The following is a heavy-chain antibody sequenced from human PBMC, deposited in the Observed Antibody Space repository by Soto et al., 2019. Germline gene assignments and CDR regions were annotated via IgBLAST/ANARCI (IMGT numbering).Heavy chain of an antibody. Sequence: QLQLQESGSGLVKPSQTLSLTCAVSGGSISSGGYSWSWIRQPPGKGLEWIGYIYHSGSTYYNPSLKSRVTISVDRSKNQFSLKLSSVTAADTAVYYWAREVVTAPYFDYWGQGTLVTVSS. CDR1: GGSISSGGYS. J-gene: IGHJ4*02. D-gene: IGHD2-21*02. CDR3: AREVVTAPYFDY. CDR2: IYHSGST. V-gene: IGHV4-30-2*01.